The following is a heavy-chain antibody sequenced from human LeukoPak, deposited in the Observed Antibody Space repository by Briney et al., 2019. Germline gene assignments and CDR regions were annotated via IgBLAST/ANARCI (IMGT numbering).Heavy chain of an antibody. D-gene: IGHD6-19*01. V-gene: IGHV4-39*01. CDR1: GGSISSSSYY. CDR3: ARHSSGWYYAGDY. CDR2: IYYRGST. Sequence: SETLSLTCTVSGGSISSSSYYWGWIRPPPGKGLEWIGNIYYRGSTYYNPSLKSRVTISVDTSKNQFSLNLSSVTAADTAVYYCARHSSGWYYAGDYWGQGILVTVSS. J-gene: IGHJ4*02.